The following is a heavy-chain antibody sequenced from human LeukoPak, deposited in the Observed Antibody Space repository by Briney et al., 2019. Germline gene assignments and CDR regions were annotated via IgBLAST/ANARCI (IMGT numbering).Heavy chain of an antibody. CDR2: ISGSGGST. CDR1: GFTFSSYA. D-gene: IGHD3-22*01. Sequence: GGSLRLSCAASGFTFSSYAMSWVRQAPGRGLEWVSAISGSGGSTYYADSVKGRFTISRDNSKNTLYLQMNSLRAEDTAVYYCAKAMIVVVTPFDYWGQGTLVTVSS. CDR3: AKAMIVVVTPFDY. J-gene: IGHJ4*02. V-gene: IGHV3-23*01.